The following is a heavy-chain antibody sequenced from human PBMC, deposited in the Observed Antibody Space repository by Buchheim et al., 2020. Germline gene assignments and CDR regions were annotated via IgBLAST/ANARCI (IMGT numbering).Heavy chain of an antibody. CDR3: ARGPLGIAVAAEYFQH. J-gene: IGHJ1*01. CDR2: IIPIFGTA. D-gene: IGHD6-19*01. V-gene: IGHV1-69*12. Sequence: QVQLVQSGADVKKPGSSVKVSCKASGGTFSSYAISWVRQAPGQGLEWMGGIIPIFGTANYAQKFQGRVTITADEAMSHGYMELSSLRSEDTAVYYCARGPLGIAVAAEYFQHWGQGTL. CDR1: GGTFSSYA.